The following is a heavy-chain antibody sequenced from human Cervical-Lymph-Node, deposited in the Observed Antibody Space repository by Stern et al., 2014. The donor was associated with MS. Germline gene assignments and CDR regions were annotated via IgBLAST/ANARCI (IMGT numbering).Heavy chain of an antibody. CDR1: GHALSRLA. CDR2: FEPADNDI. Sequence: QVQLVESGAEVKKPGASVKVSCKVSGHALSRLAMQWVRQAPGKGLEWMGGFEPADNDIVYAQNFRGTVTMTEDTSLDTAYLELTNLRSEDTAVYYCATSGTTSWGQGTLVTVSS. V-gene: IGHV1-24*01. D-gene: IGHD1-7*01. J-gene: IGHJ4*02. CDR3: ATSGTTS.